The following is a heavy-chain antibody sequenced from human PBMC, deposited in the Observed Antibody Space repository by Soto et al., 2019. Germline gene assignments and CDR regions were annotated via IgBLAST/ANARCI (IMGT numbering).Heavy chain of an antibody. CDR1: GGSISSGGYY. Sequence: QVQLQESGPGLVKPSQTLSLTCTVSGGSISSGGYYWSWIRQHPGKGLEWIGYIYYSGSTYYNPSLKSRVTISVDTSKNQISLKLSSVTAADTAVYYCARDLEAADYYYYGMDVWGQGTTVTVSS. V-gene: IGHV4-31*03. D-gene: IGHD6-25*01. CDR2: IYYSGST. CDR3: ARDLEAADYYYYGMDV. J-gene: IGHJ6*02.